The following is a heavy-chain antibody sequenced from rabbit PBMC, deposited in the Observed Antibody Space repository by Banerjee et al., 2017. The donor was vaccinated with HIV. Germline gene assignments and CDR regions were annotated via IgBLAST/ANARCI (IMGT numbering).Heavy chain of an antibody. CDR3: GRGVAGNSYYVSQLDL. J-gene: IGHJ3*01. CDR2: IVADSSGST. CDR1: GFTLSSSYY. D-gene: IGHD8-1*01. V-gene: IGHV1S45*01. Sequence: QEQLVESGGGLVQPEGSLTLTCKASGFTLSSSYYMCWVRQAPGKGLEWIGCIVADSSGSTYYASWAKGRFTISKTSSTTVTLQMTSLTAADTATYFCGRGVAGNSYYVSQLDLWGQGTLVTVS.